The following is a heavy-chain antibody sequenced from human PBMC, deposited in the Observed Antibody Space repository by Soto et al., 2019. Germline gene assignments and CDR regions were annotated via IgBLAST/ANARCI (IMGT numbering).Heavy chain of an antibody. V-gene: IGHV3-30-3*01. Sequence: PGGTLRLSCAASGFTFSSYAMHWVRQDPGKELEWVAVISYDGSNKYYADSVKGRFTISRDNSKNTLYLQMNSLRAEDTAVYYCARAPVLRYFGWLESPRYYFDYWGQGTLVTVSS. CDR3: ARAPVLRYFGWLESPRYYFDY. CDR1: GFTFSSYA. J-gene: IGHJ4*02. CDR2: ISYDGSNK. D-gene: IGHD3-9*01.